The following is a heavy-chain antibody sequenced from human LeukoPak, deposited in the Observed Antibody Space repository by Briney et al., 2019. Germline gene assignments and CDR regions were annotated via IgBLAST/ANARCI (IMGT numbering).Heavy chain of an antibody. CDR2: MSYDGMKE. CDR3: AAYYDSSGYYYVDY. D-gene: IGHD3-22*01. V-gene: IGHV3-30*03. Sequence: GGSLRLSCEASGFMFETYFMQWVRQAPDKGLEWVAAMSYDGMKENYADSVKGRFTISRDNSKSTLFLQMNSLRAEDTAVYYCAAYYDSSGYYYVDYWGQGTLVTVSS. J-gene: IGHJ4*02. CDR1: GFMFETYF.